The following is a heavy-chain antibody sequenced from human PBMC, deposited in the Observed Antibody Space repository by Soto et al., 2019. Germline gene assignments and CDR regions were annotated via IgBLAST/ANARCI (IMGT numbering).Heavy chain of an antibody. CDR3: ARDLGVLLWFGELLPIQPLDP. D-gene: IGHD3-10*01. Sequence: QVQLVQSGAEVKKPGASVKVSCKASGYTFTSYGISWVRQAPGQGLEWMGWISAYNGNTNYAQKLQGRVTMTTDPSTSAAYMELRSLRCDDTAVYYCARDLGVLLWFGELLPIQPLDPWGQGALVTVSS. CDR2: ISAYNGNT. CDR1: GYTFTSYG. J-gene: IGHJ5*02. V-gene: IGHV1-18*01.